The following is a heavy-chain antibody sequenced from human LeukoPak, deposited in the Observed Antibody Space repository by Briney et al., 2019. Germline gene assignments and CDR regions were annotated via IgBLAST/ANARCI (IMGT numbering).Heavy chain of an antibody. CDR1: GFTLTDYN. Sequence: GGSLRLSCGASGFTLTDYNMHWVRQAPGEGLEYVAFIRFDGTTEYYTDSVKGRFTMSRDKSKNTLYLQMNSLRGEDTAVYYCARGAAVALELWGQGTLVTVSS. CDR2: IRFDGTTE. V-gene: IGHV3-30*02. D-gene: IGHD6-19*01. CDR3: ARGAAVALEL. J-gene: IGHJ4*02.